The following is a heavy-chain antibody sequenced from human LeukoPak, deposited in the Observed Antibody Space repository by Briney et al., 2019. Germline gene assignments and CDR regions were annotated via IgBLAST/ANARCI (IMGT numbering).Heavy chain of an antibody. D-gene: IGHD1-20*01. V-gene: IGHV3-48*02. CDR2: IRSSSNTI. Sequence: GGSLRLSCAASGSTLSSYSMNWARQAPGRGLECVSYIRSSSNTIYYADSVKGRFTISRDNAKNSLYLQMNSLRDEDTAVYYCARDRVTGTSRGSEIDYWGLGTLVTVSS. CDR1: GSTLSSYS. CDR3: ARDRVTGTSRGSEIDY. J-gene: IGHJ4*02.